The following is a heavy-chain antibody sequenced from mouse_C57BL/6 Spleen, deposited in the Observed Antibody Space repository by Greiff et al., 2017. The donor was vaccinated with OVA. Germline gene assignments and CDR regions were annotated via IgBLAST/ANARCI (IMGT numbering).Heavy chain of an antibody. V-gene: IGHV1-61*01. CDR1: GYTFTSYW. CDR3: ARRGITKRYYFDY. Sequence: QVQLQQPGAELVRPGSSVKLSCKASGYTFTSYWMDWVKQRPGQGLEWIGNIYPSDSETHYNQKFKDKATLTVDKASSTAYMQLSSLTSEDSAVDYCARRGITKRYYFDYWGQGTTLTVSS. D-gene: IGHD2-4*01. J-gene: IGHJ2*01. CDR2: IYPSDSET.